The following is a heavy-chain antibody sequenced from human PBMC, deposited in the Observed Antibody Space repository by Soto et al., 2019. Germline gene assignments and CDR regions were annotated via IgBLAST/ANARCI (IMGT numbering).Heavy chain of an antibody. V-gene: IGHV4-30-4*01. J-gene: IGHJ4*02. CDR2: IFYSGST. CDR3: ARWLGYGPHFDY. Sequence: SETLSLTCAVSGGSISSGDYYWSWIRQPPGKGLEWIGYIFYSGSTYYNPSLKSRVTISVDTSKNQFSLKLSSVTAADTAVYYCARWLGYGPHFDYWGQGTLVTVSS. CDR1: GGSISSGDYY. D-gene: IGHD5-12*01.